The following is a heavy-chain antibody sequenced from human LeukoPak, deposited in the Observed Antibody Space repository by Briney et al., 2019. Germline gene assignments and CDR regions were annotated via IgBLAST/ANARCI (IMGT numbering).Heavy chain of an antibody. V-gene: IGHV3-9*01. Sequence: PGRSLRLSCAASGCTFDDYAMHWVRQAPGKGLEWVSGISWNSGSIGYADSVKGRFTISRDNAKNSLYLQMNSLRAEDTALYYCAKDRSGYYLGRGVFDYWGQGTLVTVFS. CDR1: GCTFDDYA. D-gene: IGHD3-22*01. J-gene: IGHJ4*02. CDR2: ISWNSGSI. CDR3: AKDRSGYYLGRGVFDY.